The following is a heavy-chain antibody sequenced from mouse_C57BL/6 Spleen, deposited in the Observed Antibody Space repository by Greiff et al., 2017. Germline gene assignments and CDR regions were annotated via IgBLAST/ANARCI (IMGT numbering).Heavy chain of an antibody. J-gene: IGHJ2*01. D-gene: IGHD1-1*01. CDR1: GYAFSSYW. CDR3: ASRGYYGRGDY. Sequence: QVQLQQSGAELVKPGASVKISCKASGYAFSSYWMNWVKQRPGKGLEWIGQIYPGDGDTNYNGKFKGKATLTADKSSSTAYMQLSSLTAEDSAVYFWASRGYYGRGDYWGQGTTLTVSS. CDR2: IYPGDGDT. V-gene: IGHV1-80*01.